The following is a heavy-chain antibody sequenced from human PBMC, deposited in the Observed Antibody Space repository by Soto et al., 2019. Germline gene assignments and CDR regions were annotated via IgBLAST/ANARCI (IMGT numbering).Heavy chain of an antibody. CDR3: AKKATIQLGYCSGGSCKIDY. Sequence: GGSLRLSCAASGFTFSSYAMSWVRQAPGKGLEWVSAISGSGGSTNYADSVQGRFTISRDNSKNTLYLQMNSRRAEDTAIYYCAKKATIQLGYCSGGSCKIDYWGQGTLVTVSS. J-gene: IGHJ4*02. V-gene: IGHV3-23*01. CDR2: ISGSGGST. D-gene: IGHD2-15*01. CDR1: GFTFSSYA.